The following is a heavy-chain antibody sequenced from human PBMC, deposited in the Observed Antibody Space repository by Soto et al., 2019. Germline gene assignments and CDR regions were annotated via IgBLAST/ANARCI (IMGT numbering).Heavy chain of an antibody. CDR2: IYYSGTT. CDR3: ARQLIT. CDR1: GDSISNYY. Sequence: QVQLQESGPGLVKPSETLSLTCTVSGDSISNYYWTWIRQPPGKGLEWIGYIYYSGTTNYNPSLKSRVTISVYTSKNQFSLKLSSVTAADTAVYYCARQLITWGQGTLVTVSS. J-gene: IGHJ4*02. V-gene: IGHV4-59*08.